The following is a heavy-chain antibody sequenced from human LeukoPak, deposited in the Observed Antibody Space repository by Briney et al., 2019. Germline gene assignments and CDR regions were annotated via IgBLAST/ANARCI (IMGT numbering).Heavy chain of an antibody. Sequence: GGSLRLSCAASGSAFSRSWIHWVRQAPGKGLVWVSHINNDATRTTYADSVRGRFTISRDNAKNTVSLQMNCLRAEDTAVYYCASDGAYAMAVWGQGTTVTVSS. CDR2: INNDATRT. V-gene: IGHV3-74*01. J-gene: IGHJ6*02. CDR3: ASDGAYAMAV. CDR1: GSAFSRSW. D-gene: IGHD1-26*01.